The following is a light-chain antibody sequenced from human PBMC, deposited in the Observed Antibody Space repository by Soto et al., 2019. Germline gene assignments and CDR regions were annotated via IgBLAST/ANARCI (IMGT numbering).Light chain of an antibody. CDR2: EVS. CDR1: SSDIGSNNY. Sequence: QSALTQPASVFGSPGQSITISCTGTSSDIGSNNYVSWFQQRPGKAPTLIIYEVSNQPSGVSNHFSGSKSGNTASLTISGLLPEDEAEYYCSSYTTTTRLFGGGTKLTVL. J-gene: IGLJ3*02. CDR3: SSYTTTTRL. V-gene: IGLV2-14*01.